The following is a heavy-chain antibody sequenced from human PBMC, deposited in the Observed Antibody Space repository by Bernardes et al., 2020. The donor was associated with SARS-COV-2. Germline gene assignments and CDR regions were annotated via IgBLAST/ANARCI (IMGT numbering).Heavy chain of an antibody. CDR3: VKRRAIFELWAGNFDF. D-gene: IGHD3-10*02. CDR2: ISYEGSKK. Sequence: GGSLRLSCAASGFGFNHSGMHWVRQAPGKGLEWVAFISYEGSKKYYLDSLKGRFTISRDFSKDTLYLQMNSLRHEDTAVYYCVKRRAIFELWAGNFDFWGQGTLVTVSS. CDR1: GFGFNHSG. J-gene: IGHJ4*02. V-gene: IGHV3-30*18.